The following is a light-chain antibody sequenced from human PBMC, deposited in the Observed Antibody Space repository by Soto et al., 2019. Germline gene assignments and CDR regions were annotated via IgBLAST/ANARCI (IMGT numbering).Light chain of an antibody. CDR3: QQYGISPLT. CDR1: QSVSSSY. J-gene: IGKJ4*01. V-gene: IGKV3-20*01. CDR2: GAS. Sequence: EILLTQSPGTLSLSPGERATLSCRASQSVSSSYLAWYQQKPGQAPRLLIYGASSRATGIPDRFSGSGSGTDFTLTISRLEPEDFAVYYCQQYGISPLTFGGGTKVEIK.